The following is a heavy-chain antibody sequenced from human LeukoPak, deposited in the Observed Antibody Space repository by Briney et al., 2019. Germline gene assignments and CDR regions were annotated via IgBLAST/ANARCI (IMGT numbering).Heavy chain of an antibody. J-gene: IGHJ4*02. D-gene: IGHD2-15*01. CDR3: ARGLSAIVY. CDR2: INHSGST. Sequence: SETLSLTCAIYGGSFSGYYWSWIRQPPGKGLEWIGEINHSGSTNYNPSLKSRVTISVDTSKNQFSLKLSSVTAADTAVYYCARGLSAIVYWGQGTLVTVSS. V-gene: IGHV4-34*01. CDR1: GGSFSGYY.